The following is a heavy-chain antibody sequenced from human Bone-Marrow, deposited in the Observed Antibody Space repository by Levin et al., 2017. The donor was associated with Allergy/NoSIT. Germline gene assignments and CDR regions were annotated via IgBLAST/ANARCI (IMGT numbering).Heavy chain of an antibody. V-gene: IGHV3-53*01. CDR3: ARVVLYSGSYVGFDY. CDR1: GFTVSSNY. D-gene: IGHD1-26*01. J-gene: IGHJ4*02. Sequence: RGESLKISCAASGFTVSSNYMSWVRQAPGKGLEWVSVIYSGGSTYYADSVKGRFTISRDNSKNTLYLQMNSLRAEDTAVYYCARVVLYSGSYVGFDYWGQGTLVTVSS. CDR2: IYSGGST.